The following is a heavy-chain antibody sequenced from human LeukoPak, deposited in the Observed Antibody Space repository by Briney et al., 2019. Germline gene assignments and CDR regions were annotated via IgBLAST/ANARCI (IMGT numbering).Heavy chain of an antibody. V-gene: IGHV1-69*06. CDR1: GGTFSSYA. J-gene: IGHJ4*02. Sequence: SVKVSCKASGGTFSSYAISWVRQAPGQGLEWMGGIIPIFGTANYAQKFQGRVTITADKSTSTAYMELGSLRSEDTAVYYCARGRFGEPGYFDYWGQGTLVTVSS. CDR3: ARGRFGEPGYFDY. CDR2: IIPIFGTA. D-gene: IGHD3-10*01.